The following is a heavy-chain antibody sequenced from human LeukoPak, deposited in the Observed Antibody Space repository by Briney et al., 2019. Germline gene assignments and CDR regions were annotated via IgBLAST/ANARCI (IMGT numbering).Heavy chain of an antibody. CDR2: IKQDGSEK. J-gene: IGHJ4*02. Sequence: GGSLRLSCAASGITFSSYWMRWVRQAPGKGLEWVANIKQDGSEKYYVDSVKGRFTISRDNAKNSLYLQMNSLRAEDTAVYYCARDSDGGSHIVDYWGQGTLVTVSS. CDR3: ARDSDGGSHIVDY. V-gene: IGHV3-7*03. CDR1: GITFSSYW. D-gene: IGHD2-15*01.